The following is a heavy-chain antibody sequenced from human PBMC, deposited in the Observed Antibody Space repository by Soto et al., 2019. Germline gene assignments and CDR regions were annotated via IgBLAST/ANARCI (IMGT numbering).Heavy chain of an antibody. V-gene: IGHV3-21*06. CDR1: GFTLTNEN. J-gene: IGHJ4*02. CDR3: ARDPHISMTVVVGVDDF. Sequence: GSMRLSCTVLGFTLTNENMNWVRQAPGKGLEWVSSISSRSTFINYADSVKGRFTISRDNDKGLVYLQMNSLRAEDTAVYYCARDPHISMTVVVGVDDFWGQGTLVTVSS. CDR2: ISSRSTFI. D-gene: IGHD3-22*01.